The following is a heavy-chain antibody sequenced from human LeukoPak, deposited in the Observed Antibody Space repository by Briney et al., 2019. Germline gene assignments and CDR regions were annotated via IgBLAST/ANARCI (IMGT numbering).Heavy chain of an antibody. J-gene: IGHJ4*02. CDR1: GYSISSGYY. Sequence: PSETLSLTCAVSGYSISSGYYWGWIRQPPGKGLEWIGSIYHSGSTYYNPSLKSRVTISVDTSKNQFSLKLGSVTAADTAVYYCARAYYGSGTFDYWGQGTLVTVSS. V-gene: IGHV4-38-2*01. CDR3: ARAYYGSGTFDY. D-gene: IGHD3-10*01. CDR2: IYHSGST.